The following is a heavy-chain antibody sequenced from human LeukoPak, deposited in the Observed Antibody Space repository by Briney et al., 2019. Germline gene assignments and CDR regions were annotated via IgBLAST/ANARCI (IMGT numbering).Heavy chain of an antibody. D-gene: IGHD1-26*01. J-gene: IGHJ4*02. CDR3: ARGRSAGRWDLPHLDL. CDR2: IFYRGTT. V-gene: IGHV4-59*01. CDR1: GGSMSGDY. Sequence: SETLSLTCSVSGGSMSGDYWNWIRQPPGKTLEWIGYIFYRGTTNYNPSLKSRVTISIDTSKNQFSLTPTSVITVDTAIYYCARGRSAGRWDLPHLDLWGRGTLVTVSS.